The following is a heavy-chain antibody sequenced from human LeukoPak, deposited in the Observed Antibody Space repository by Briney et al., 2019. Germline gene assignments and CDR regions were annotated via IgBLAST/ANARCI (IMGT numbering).Heavy chain of an antibody. Sequence: GGSLRLSCAASGFTFSSYSMNWVRQAPGKGLEWVSSISSSSSYIYYADSVKGRFTISRDNAQNSLYLQMNSLRAEDTALYYCARGGGDYYGAITPYDYWGQGTLVTVSS. CDR1: GFTFSSYS. J-gene: IGHJ4*02. D-gene: IGHD4-17*01. CDR2: ISSSSSYI. CDR3: ARGGGDYYGAITPYDY. V-gene: IGHV3-21*04.